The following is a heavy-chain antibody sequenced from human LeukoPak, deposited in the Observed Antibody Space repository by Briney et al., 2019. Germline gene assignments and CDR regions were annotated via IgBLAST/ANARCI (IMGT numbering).Heavy chain of an antibody. D-gene: IGHD3-10*01. Sequence: GGPLRLSCTASGFTFGDYAMSWVRQAPGKGLEWVGFIRNKAYGGTTEYAASVKGRFTISRDDSKSIAYLQMNSLKTEDTAVYYCTRHHYGSGSSGFDYWGQGTLVTVSS. CDR1: GFTFGDYA. J-gene: IGHJ4*02. CDR3: TRHHYGSGSSGFDY. V-gene: IGHV3-49*04. CDR2: IRNKAYGGTT.